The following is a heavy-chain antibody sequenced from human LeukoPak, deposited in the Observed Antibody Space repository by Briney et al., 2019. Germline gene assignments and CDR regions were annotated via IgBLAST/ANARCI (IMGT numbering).Heavy chain of an antibody. D-gene: IGHD3-3*01. J-gene: IGHJ4*02. V-gene: IGHV3-30-3*01. CDR3: TLNYDFWSGYYHHFDY. CDR2: ISYDGSNK. CDR1: GFTFSSYA. Sequence: GGSLRLSCAASGFTFSSYAMHWVRQAPGKGLEGVAVISYDGSNKYYADSVKGRFTISRDNSKNTLYLQMNSLRAEDTAVYYCTLNYDFWSGYYHHFDYWGQGTLVTVSS.